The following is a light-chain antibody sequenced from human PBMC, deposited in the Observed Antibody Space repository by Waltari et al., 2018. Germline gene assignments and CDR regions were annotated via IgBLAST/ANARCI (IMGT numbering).Light chain of an antibody. V-gene: IGLV1-40*01. CDR3: QSYDNSLSVSL. J-gene: IGLJ2*01. CDR1: TSNHGAGFD. CDR2: GNT. Sequence: QSRLTPPPSESRAPWQRVTIPSTGSTSNHGAGFDVPWYQLLPGTAPKLLIWGNTNRPAGVPYRFSGSKSGTSASLASTGLQAEDEGDYYCQSYDNSLSVSLFGGGTKLTVL.